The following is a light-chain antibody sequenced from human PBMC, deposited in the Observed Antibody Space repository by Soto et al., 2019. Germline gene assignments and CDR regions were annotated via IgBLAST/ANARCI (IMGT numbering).Light chain of an antibody. CDR1: QSVSSN. Sequence: IVMPQSPATLSVSPGERATVSCRASQSVSSNLAWYQQKPGQAPRLLIYGASTRATGIPARFSGSGSGTEFTLTISSLQSEDFAVYYCQQYNNWPETFGQGTKVEI. J-gene: IGKJ1*01. CDR3: QQYNNWPET. CDR2: GAS. V-gene: IGKV3-15*01.